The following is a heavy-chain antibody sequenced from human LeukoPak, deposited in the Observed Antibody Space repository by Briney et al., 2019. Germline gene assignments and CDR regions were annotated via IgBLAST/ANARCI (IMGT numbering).Heavy chain of an antibody. Sequence: KPSETLSLTCSVSGASITSYYWSWIRQTPGKGLEWIGYIHYSGSTNSNPSLKSRVTVSVDTSKNHFSLKLSSVTAADTAVYFCARSRRWLKLHRGEYYFDSSGQGTLVTVSS. D-gene: IGHD5-24*01. CDR1: GASITSYY. CDR2: IHYSGST. V-gene: IGHV4-59*01. J-gene: IGHJ4*02. CDR3: ARSRRWLKLHRGEYYFDS.